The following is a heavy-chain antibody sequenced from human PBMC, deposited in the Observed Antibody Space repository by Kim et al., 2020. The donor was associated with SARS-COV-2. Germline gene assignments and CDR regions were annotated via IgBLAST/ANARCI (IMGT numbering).Heavy chain of an antibody. D-gene: IGHD5-12*01. Sequence: KFQGRVTITAYESTSTAYMELSSLRSEDTAVYYCARGKEEMATIMDYFDYWGQGTLVTVSS. J-gene: IGHJ4*02. V-gene: IGHV1-69*01. CDR3: ARGKEEMATIMDYFDY.